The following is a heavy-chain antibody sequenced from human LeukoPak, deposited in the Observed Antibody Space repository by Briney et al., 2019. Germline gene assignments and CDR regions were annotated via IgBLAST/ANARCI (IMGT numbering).Heavy chain of an antibody. J-gene: IGHJ4*02. CDR3: ATRNYGYYFDY. CDR1: GGSFSGYY. CDR2: INHSGST. Sequence: KPSETLSLTCAVYGGSFSGYYWSWIRQPPGKGLEWIGEINHSGSTNYNPSLKSRATISVDTSKNQFSLKLSSVTAADTAVYYCATRNYGYYFDYWGQGTLVTVSS. D-gene: IGHD4-17*01. V-gene: IGHV4-34*01.